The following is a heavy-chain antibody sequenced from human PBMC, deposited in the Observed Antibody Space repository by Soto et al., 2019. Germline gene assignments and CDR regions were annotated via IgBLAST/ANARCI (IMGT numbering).Heavy chain of an antibody. CDR2: INHSGST. J-gene: IGHJ4*02. D-gene: IGHD4-17*01. Sequence: SSETLSLTCAVYGGSFSGYYWSWIRQPPGKGLEWIGEINHSGSTNYNPSLKSRVTISVDTPKNQFSLKLSSVTAADTAVYYCARNLRYGDFDYWGQGTLVTVSS. CDR1: GGSFSGYY. CDR3: ARNLRYGDFDY. V-gene: IGHV4-34*01.